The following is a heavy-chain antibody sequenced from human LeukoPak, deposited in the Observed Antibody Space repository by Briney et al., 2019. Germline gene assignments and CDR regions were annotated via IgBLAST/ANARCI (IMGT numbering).Heavy chain of an antibody. CDR3: AKSQPSAISWFDP. D-gene: IGHD2-2*02. Sequence: GGSLRLSCAASGFTFSNYAMNWVRQAPGKGLEWVSAIGSSAASIYYADSVKGRFTISRDNSKNTLWLQMNSLRDEDTAVHYCAKSQPSAISWFDPWGQGTLVTVSS. V-gene: IGHV3-23*01. CDR1: GFTFSNYA. J-gene: IGHJ5*02. CDR2: IGSSAASI.